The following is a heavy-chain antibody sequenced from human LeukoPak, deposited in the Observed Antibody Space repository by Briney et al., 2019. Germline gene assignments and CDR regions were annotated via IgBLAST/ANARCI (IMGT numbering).Heavy chain of an antibody. J-gene: IGHJ4*02. CDR3: ARDATYSRDY. D-gene: IGHD2-21*01. V-gene: IGHV1-46*01. CDR2: INPSGGST. CDR1: GYSFTSYY. Sequence: ASVKVSCKTSGYSFTSYYMHWVRQAPGQRLEWMGIINPSGGSTRYAQKFQGRVTITRDTSTSTVYMELSSLRSEDTAVYYCARDATYSRDYWGQGTLVTVSS.